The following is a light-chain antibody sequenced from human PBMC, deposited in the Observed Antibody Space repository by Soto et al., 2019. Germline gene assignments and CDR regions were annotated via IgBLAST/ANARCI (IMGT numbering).Light chain of an antibody. V-gene: IGLV2-14*01. Sequence: QSALTQPASVSGSPGQSITISCTGTSSDVDDYNYVSWYQQHPGKAPKLMIYDVSHRPSGVSNRFSGSKSGNTASLTISGLQAEDEADYYCSSYTSSSPVVFGGGTKLTVL. J-gene: IGLJ2*01. CDR3: SSYTSSSPVV. CDR2: DVS. CDR1: SSDVDDYNY.